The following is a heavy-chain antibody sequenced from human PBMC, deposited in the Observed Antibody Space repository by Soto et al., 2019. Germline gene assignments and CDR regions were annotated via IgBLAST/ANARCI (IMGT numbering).Heavy chain of an antibody. Sequence: ASVEVSCKASGYPLINYYIHWVRQAPGHGLEWMRMINPNGGSTSYAQKFQGRVTMTSDTSTRTVNMEVRSLRSEDTAGYSCAGNDMSGHDYWGQGTLVTVAS. CDR1: GYPLINYY. CDR2: INPNGGST. J-gene: IGHJ4*02. D-gene: IGHD1-1*01. CDR3: AGNDMSGHDY. V-gene: IGHV1-46*01.